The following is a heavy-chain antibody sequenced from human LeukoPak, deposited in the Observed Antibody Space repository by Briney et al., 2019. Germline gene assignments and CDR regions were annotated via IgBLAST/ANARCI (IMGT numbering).Heavy chain of an antibody. CDR1: GFTFSDYY. CDR3: ARGGVDYYGSGTYYLMYYFDY. V-gene: IGHV3-30*02. Sequence: GGSLRLSCAASGFTFSDYYMSWIRQAPGKGLEWVAFIRYDGSNKYYADSVKGRFTISRDDPHNTLYLQMNSLRAEDTAVYFCARGGVDYYGSGTYYLMYYFDYWGQGALVTVSS. D-gene: IGHD3-10*01. CDR2: IRYDGSNK. J-gene: IGHJ4*02.